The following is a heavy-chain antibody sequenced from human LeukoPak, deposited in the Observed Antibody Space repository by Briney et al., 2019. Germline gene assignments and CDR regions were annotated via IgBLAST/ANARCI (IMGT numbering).Heavy chain of an antibody. J-gene: IGHJ4*02. Sequence: PGGSLRLSCAASGFTVSSNYMNWIRQAPGKGLEWVSYISSSSFTNYADSVKGRFTISRDNAKNSLYLQMNSLRAEDTAVYYCVRDQKPGWYPDYWGQGTLVTVSS. V-gene: IGHV3-11*06. CDR2: ISSSSFT. CDR1: GFTVSSNY. D-gene: IGHD6-19*01. CDR3: VRDQKPGWYPDY.